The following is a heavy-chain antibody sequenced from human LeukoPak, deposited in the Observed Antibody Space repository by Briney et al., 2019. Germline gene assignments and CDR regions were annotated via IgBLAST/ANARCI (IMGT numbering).Heavy chain of an antibody. CDR1: GYSFTNYW. D-gene: IGHD5-12*01. CDR3: ARLLDGGYGHGGLFDY. V-gene: IGHV5-51*01. CDR2: IYPGDFDT. J-gene: IGHJ4*02. Sequence: GESLKISCKGSGYSFTNYWIGWVRQMPGKGLEWMGIIYPGDFDTRYSPSFQGQVTISADKSISTAYLQWSSLKASDTAMYYCARLLDGGYGHGGLFDYWGQGTLVTVSS.